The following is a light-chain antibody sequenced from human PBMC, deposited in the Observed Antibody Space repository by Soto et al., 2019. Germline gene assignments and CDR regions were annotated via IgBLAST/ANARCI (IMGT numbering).Light chain of an antibody. V-gene: IGKV3-20*01. CDR1: ESVSSSY. Sequence: EIVLTQSPGTLSLSPGERATLSCRASESVSSSYLAWYQQKPGQAPRLLIFGASSRATGTPDRFSGSGSGTDFTLTISRLELEDFAVYYCQQYGSAPPWTFGQGNEVEIK. J-gene: IGKJ1*01. CDR3: QQYGSAPPWT. CDR2: GAS.